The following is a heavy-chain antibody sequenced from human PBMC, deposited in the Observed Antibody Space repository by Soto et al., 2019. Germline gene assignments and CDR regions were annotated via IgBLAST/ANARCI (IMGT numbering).Heavy chain of an antibody. Sequence: PGGSLRLSCAAFGFTFSSYGMHWVRQAPGKGLEWVAVIWYDGSNKYYADSVKGRFTISRDNSKNTLYLQMNSLRAEDTAVYYCAREPELDDYGDYADGYYFDYWGQGTLVTVSS. J-gene: IGHJ4*02. CDR1: GFTFSSYG. D-gene: IGHD4-17*01. CDR3: AREPELDDYGDYADGYYFDY. V-gene: IGHV3-33*01. CDR2: IWYDGSNK.